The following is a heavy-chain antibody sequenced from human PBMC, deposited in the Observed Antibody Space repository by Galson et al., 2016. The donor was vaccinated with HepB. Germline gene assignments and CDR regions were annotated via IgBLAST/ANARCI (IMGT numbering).Heavy chain of an antibody. Sequence: SLRLSCAASGFTFSDYYMSWIRQAPGKGLEWISYISSQSSTTIYYADSVKGRFTISRDNAKNSLYLQMNSLRDEDTAVYYCARDRFGELENWFDPWGQGTLVTVSS. CDR3: ARDRFGELENWFDP. J-gene: IGHJ5*02. V-gene: IGHV3-11*04. CDR2: ISSQSSTTI. CDR1: GFTFSDYY. D-gene: IGHD3-10*01.